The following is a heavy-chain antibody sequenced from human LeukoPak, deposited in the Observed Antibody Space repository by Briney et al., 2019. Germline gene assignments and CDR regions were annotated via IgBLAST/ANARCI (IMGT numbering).Heavy chain of an antibody. CDR2: ITGDGGRT. V-gene: IGHV3-64D*06. CDR3: VKNPFYGGNPLYYFDY. J-gene: IGHJ4*02. D-gene: IGHD4-23*01. Sequence: PGGSLRLSCSASGFTFSSYAMHWVRQAPGKGLECVSAITGDGGRTYYADSVKGRFTISRDNSKNTLYLQMNSLRAEDTAVYYCVKNPFYGGNPLYYFDYWGQGTLGTGSS. CDR1: GFTFSSYA.